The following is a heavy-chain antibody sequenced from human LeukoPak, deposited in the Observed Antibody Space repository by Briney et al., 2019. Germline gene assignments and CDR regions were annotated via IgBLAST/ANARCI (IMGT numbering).Heavy chain of an antibody. CDR1: GFTVSSNY. J-gene: IGHJ3*02. CDR2: IYSGGST. Sequence: GSLRLSCAASGFTVSSNYMSWVRQAPGKGLEWVSVIYSGGSTYYADSVKGRFTVSRENSKNTLYLQINSLRAEDTAVYYCARAPFTYDSSGDSFDIWGQGTMVTVSS. V-gene: IGHV3-66*01. CDR3: ARAPFTYDSSGDSFDI. D-gene: IGHD3-22*01.